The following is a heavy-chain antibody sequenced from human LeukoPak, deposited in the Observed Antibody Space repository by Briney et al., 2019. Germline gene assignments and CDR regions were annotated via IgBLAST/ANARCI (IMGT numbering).Heavy chain of an antibody. CDR3: VRHGDLTMFRGVIDY. V-gene: IGHV4-59*08. D-gene: IGHD3-10*01. CDR2: IYYSGRT. J-gene: IGHJ4*02. CDR1: GDSITGCY. Sequence: SETLSLTCTVSGDSITGCYWSWIRQPPGKGLEWIGYIYYSGRTNYNPSLKSRVTVSVDTSNNQFSLNLRSVTAADTAVYYCVRHGDLTMFRGVIDYWGQGTQITVSS.